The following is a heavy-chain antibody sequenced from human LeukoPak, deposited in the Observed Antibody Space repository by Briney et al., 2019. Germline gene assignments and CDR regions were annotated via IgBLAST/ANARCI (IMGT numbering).Heavy chain of an antibody. CDR3: ARAAVAGFFDY. CDR2: IYYSGST. Sequence: PSETLSLTCTVSGGSISSYYWSWIRQPPAKGLEWMGYIYYSGSTNYNPPLKSRVTISVEMSKNQFSLKLSSVTAADTAVYYCARAAVAGFFDYWGQGTLVTVSS. V-gene: IGHV4-59*01. CDR1: GGSISSYY. J-gene: IGHJ4*02. D-gene: IGHD6-19*01.